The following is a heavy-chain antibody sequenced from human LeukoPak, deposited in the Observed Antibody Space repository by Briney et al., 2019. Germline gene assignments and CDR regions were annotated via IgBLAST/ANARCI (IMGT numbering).Heavy chain of an antibody. J-gene: IGHJ4*02. CDR1: GGSISSYY. CDR3: ARSSRVVAPDY. CDR2: INHSGST. D-gene: IGHD3-22*01. V-gene: IGHV4-34*01. Sequence: SETLSLTCTVSGGSISSYYWSWIRQPPGKGLEWIGEINHSGSTNYNPSLKSRVTISVDTSKNQFSLKLSSVTAADTAVYYCARSSRVVAPDYWGQGTLVTVSS.